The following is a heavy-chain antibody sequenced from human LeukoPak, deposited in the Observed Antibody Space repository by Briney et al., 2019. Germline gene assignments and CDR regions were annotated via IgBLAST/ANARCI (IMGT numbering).Heavy chain of an antibody. V-gene: IGHV4-31*03. Sequence: SETLSLTCTVSGGSISSGGYYWSWIRQHPGKGLEWIGYIYYSGSTYYNPSLKIRVTISVDTSKNQFSLKLSSVTAADTAVYYCARMGRVLWFGELRGWFDPWGQGTLVTVSS. CDR2: IYYSGST. CDR3: ARMGRVLWFGELRGWFDP. CDR1: GGSISSGGYY. J-gene: IGHJ5*02. D-gene: IGHD3-10*01.